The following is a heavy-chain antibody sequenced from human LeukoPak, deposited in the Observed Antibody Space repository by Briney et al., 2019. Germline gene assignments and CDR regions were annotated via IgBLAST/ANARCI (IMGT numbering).Heavy chain of an antibody. CDR1: GGTFSSYA. J-gene: IGHJ4*02. V-gene: IGHV1-69*13. CDR3: ARAQRIAARNYFDY. CDR2: IIPILGTA. D-gene: IGHD6-6*01. Sequence: SVTVSCKASGGTFSSYAISWVRQAPGQGLEWMGGIIPILGTANYAQKFQGRVTITADESTSTAYMELSSLRSEDTAVYYCARAQRIAARNYFDYWGQGTLVTVSS.